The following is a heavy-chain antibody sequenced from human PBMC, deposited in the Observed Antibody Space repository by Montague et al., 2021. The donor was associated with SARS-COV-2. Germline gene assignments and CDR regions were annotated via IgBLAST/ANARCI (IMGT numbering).Heavy chain of an antibody. D-gene: IGHD3-3*01. CDR1: GGSFSGYY. CDR3: ARGRAARSFTIFGVVNPAIRYYYYMDV. CDR2: INDSGST. V-gene: IGHV4-34*01. J-gene: IGHJ6*03. Sequence: SETLSLTCAVYGGSFSGYYWSWIRQPPGTGLEWIWEINDSGSTYYNPSLKSRVTISVDTSKNQFSLTLSPVTAADTAVYYCARGRAARSFTIFGVVNPAIRYYYYMDVWGKGTTVTVSS.